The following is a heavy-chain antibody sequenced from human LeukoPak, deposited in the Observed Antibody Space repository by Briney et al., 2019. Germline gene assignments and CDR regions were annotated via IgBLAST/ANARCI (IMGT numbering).Heavy chain of an antibody. D-gene: IGHD6-19*01. CDR1: GYSFTSQD. J-gene: IGHJ3*02. CDR2: INPGNGDT. Sequence: ASVKVSCKTSGYSFTSQDMHWVRQAPGQSLEWMGCINPGNGDTKYSQEFQGRVTITRDTSASTAYMELSSLRSDDTAVYYCARFGLGKHIEVAGIPFDIWGQGTMVTVSS. CDR3: ARFGLGKHIEVAGIPFDI. V-gene: IGHV1-3*01.